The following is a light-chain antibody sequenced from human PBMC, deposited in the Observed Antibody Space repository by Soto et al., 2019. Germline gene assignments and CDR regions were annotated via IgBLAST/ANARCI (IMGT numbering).Light chain of an antibody. CDR3: QSYDRSLSGVV. J-gene: IGLJ2*01. CDR1: SSNIGAGYD. V-gene: IGLV1-40*01. Sequence: QAVVTQPPSVSGAPGQRVTISCTGTSSNIGAGYDVHWYQQLPGTAPKLLISGNSNRPSGVPDRFSGSKSGTSASLAITGLQAEDEADYYCQSYDRSLSGVVFGGGTKVTVL. CDR2: GNS.